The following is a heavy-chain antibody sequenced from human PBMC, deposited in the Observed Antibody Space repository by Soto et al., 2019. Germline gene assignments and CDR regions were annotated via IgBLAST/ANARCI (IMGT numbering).Heavy chain of an antibody. CDR2: IWYDGSNK. Sequence: QVQLVESGGGVVQPGRSLRLSCAASGFTFSSFGMHWVRQAPGKGLEWVAVIWYDGSNKYHADSVKGRFTISRDNSKNTLYLQMNSLRAEDTAVYYCARQSPQSAMTVAMMDVWGQGTTVTVSS. CDR3: ARQSPQSAMTVAMMDV. V-gene: IGHV3-33*01. J-gene: IGHJ6*02. D-gene: IGHD4-4*01. CDR1: GFTFSSFG.